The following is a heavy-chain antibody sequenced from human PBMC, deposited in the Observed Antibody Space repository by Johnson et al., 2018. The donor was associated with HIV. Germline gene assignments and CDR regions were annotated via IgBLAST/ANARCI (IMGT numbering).Heavy chain of an antibody. CDR2: INWNGGST. CDR3: ARALYDSSGYDAFDI. V-gene: IGHV3-20*04. D-gene: IGHD3-22*01. Sequence: VQVVESGGGVVRPGGSLRLSCAASGFTFDDYDMSWVRQVPGKGLEWVCGINWNGGSTAYADSVKGRFTISRDNSKNTLYLQMNSLRAEDTAVYYCARALYDSSGYDAFDIWGQGTMVTVSS. J-gene: IGHJ3*02. CDR1: GFTFDDYD.